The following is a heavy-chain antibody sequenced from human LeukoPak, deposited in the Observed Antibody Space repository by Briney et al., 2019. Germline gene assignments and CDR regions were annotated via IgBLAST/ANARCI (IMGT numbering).Heavy chain of an antibody. J-gene: IGHJ6*03. D-gene: IGHD3-10*01. CDR1: GGSISSSSYY. CDR2: IYYSGST. Sequence: SETLSLTCTVSGGSISSSSYYWGWIRQPPGKGLEWIGSIYYSGSTNYNPSLKSRVTISVDTSKNQFSLKLSSVTAADTAVYYCARDYYPYYYMDVWGKGTTVTVSS. V-gene: IGHV4-39*07. CDR3: ARDYYPYYYMDV.